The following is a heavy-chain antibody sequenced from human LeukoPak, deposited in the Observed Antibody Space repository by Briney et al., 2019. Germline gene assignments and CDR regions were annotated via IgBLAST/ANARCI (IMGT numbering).Heavy chain of an antibody. CDR3: ARDLSRASLEF. D-gene: IGHD3-16*01. Sequence: GGSLRLSCAASGFTFSSYAMHWVRQAPGKGLEWVAVISYDGSNKYYADSVKGRFTISRDNSENTLYLQMNSLRAEDTAFYYCARDLSRASLEFWGQGTLVTVSS. CDR2: ISYDGSNK. J-gene: IGHJ4*02. V-gene: IGHV3-30*07. CDR1: GFTFSSYA.